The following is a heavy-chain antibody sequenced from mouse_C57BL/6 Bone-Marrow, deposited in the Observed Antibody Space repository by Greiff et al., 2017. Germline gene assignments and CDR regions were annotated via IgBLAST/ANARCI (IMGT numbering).Heavy chain of an antibody. J-gene: IGHJ3*01. Sequence: QVQLKQPGAELVKPGASVKLSCKASGYTFTSYWMHWVKQRPGQGLEWIGMIHPNSGSTNYNEKFKSKATLTVDKSSSTAYMQLSSLTSEDSAVYYCARWYDYSFAYWGQGTLVTVSA. CDR1: GYTFTSYW. D-gene: IGHD2-4*01. CDR3: ARWYDYSFAY. V-gene: IGHV1-64*01. CDR2: IHPNSGST.